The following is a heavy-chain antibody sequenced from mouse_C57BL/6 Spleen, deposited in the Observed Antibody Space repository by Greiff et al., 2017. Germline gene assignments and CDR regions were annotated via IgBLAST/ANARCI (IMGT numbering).Heavy chain of an antibody. CDR3: AKHLRDGGFAY. Sequence: VHLVESGPGLVAPSQSLSLSCTASGYSFTSYGVDWVRQPPGKGLEWLGVIWGGGSTNYNSALMSRLSISKDNSKSQVFLKMNSLQTDDTAMYYCAKHLRDGGFAYWGQGTLVTVSA. J-gene: IGHJ3*01. CDR1: GYSFTSYG. V-gene: IGHV2-9*01. CDR2: IWGGGST. D-gene: IGHD2-3*01.